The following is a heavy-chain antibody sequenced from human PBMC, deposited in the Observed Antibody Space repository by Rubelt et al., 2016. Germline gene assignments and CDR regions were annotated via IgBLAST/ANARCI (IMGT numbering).Heavy chain of an antibody. J-gene: IGHJ5*02. D-gene: IGHD2-2*01. CDR3: ARHSHNCSSTSCGLNWFDP. Sequence: QLQLQESGPGLVTPSETLSLTCTVPGGSISSSRYYWGWIPQPPGKGLEWIGGIDYSGLTYYHPSRTARVTISVDTSKNQFSLKLRSVTAADTAVYYWARHSHNCSSTSCGLNWFDPWGQGTLVTVSS. CDR2: IDYSGLT. CDR1: GGSISSSRYY. V-gene: IGHV4-39*01.